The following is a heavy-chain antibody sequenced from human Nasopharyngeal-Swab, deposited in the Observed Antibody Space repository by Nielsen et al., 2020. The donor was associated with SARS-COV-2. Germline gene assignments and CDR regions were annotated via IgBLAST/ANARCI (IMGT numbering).Heavy chain of an antibody. CDR1: GGSISSGGYY. V-gene: IGHV4-31*03. CDR2: IYYSGST. D-gene: IGHD3-3*01. Sequence: SETLSLTCTVSGGSISSGGYYWSWIRQHPGKGLEWSGYIYYSGSTYYNPSLKSRVTISVDTSKNQFSLKLSSVTAADTAVYYCARALRITIFGVVSNFDYWGQGTLVTVSS. CDR3: ARALRITIFGVVSNFDY. J-gene: IGHJ4*02.